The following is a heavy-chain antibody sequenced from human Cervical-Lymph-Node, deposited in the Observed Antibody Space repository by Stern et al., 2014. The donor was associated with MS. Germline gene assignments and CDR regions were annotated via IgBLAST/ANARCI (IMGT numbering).Heavy chain of an antibody. J-gene: IGHJ3*02. Sequence: HLVESGAEVKKPGASVKVSCTAAGYIFTAYYIHWLRQAPGQGLVWLGWIVPGRGCTNYAQKFQGRVTMTRDTSISTAYMELTSPTSDDTAVYYCARMAYSNIYYAGLDIWGQGTMVTVSS. CDR3: ARMAYSNIYYAGLDI. CDR2: IVPGRGCT. CDR1: GYIFTAYY. V-gene: IGHV1-2*02. D-gene: IGHD6-13*01.